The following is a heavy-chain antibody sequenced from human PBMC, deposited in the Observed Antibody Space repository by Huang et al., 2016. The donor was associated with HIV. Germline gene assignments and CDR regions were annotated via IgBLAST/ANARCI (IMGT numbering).Heavy chain of an antibody. V-gene: IGHV3-73*02. D-gene: IGHD3-22*01. Sequence: EVQLVESGGGLVQPGGSLKLSCAASGFTLSGSAMHWVRQASGSGLQWVGRIRRKINGYATVYSAAVKGRFTISRDDSKNTAYLQMNSLKTEDTAVYYCSRHPFDYYDSTDTGALDIWGQGTMVTVSS. CDR3: SRHPFDYYDSTDTGALDI. CDR2: IRRKINGYAT. J-gene: IGHJ3*02. CDR1: GFTLSGSA.